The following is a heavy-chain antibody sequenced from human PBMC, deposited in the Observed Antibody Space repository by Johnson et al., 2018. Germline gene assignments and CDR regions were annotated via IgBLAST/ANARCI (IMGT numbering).Heavy chain of an antibody. J-gene: IGHJ3*02. CDR1: GFTFSSYS. V-gene: IGHV3-48*02. D-gene: IGHD6-19*01. CDR2: ISSSSSTI. Sequence: EVQLVESGGGLVQPGGSLRLSCAASGFTFSSYSMNWVRQAPGKGLEWVSYISSSSSTIYYADSVKGRFTISRDNAKNSLYLQMNSLRDEDTAVYYGARTGYSSGWPDDAFDIWGQGTMVTVSS. CDR3: ARTGYSSGWPDDAFDI.